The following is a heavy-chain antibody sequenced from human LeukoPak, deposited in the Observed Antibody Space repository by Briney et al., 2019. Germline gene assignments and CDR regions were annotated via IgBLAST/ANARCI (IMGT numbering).Heavy chain of an antibody. CDR3: AIDSSRSAEYKDA. D-gene: IGHD2-2*01. V-gene: IGHV4-4*07. CDR2: VYTSGST. J-gene: IGHJ6*04. Sequence: PSETLSLTCTVSGGSIKSYYWSWIRQPAGKGLEWIGRVYTSGSTNYNPSLKSRVTISVASSKNQFSLKLTSVTAADTAVYYCAIDSSRSAEYKDAWSKGTTVTVSS. CDR1: GGSIKSYY.